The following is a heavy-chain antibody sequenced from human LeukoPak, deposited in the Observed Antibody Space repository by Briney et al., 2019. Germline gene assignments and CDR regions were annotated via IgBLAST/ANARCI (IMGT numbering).Heavy chain of an antibody. D-gene: IGHD3-10*01. CDR2: ISAYNGNT. J-gene: IGHJ4*02. V-gene: IGHV1-18*01. CDR3: ARDYYGHYYFDY. CDR1: GYTFTSYG. Sequence: ASVKVSFKASGYTFTSYGISWVRQAPGQGLEWMGWISAYNGNTNYAQKLQGRVTMTTDTSTSTAYMELRSLRSDDTAVYYCARDYYGHYYFDYWGQGTLVTVSS.